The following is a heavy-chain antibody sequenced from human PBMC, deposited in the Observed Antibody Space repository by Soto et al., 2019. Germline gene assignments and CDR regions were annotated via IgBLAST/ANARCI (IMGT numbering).Heavy chain of an antibody. CDR1: GGTFSSYA. D-gene: IGHD6-13*01. V-gene: IGHV1-69*13. Sequence: SVKVSCKASGGTFSSYAISWVRQAPGQGLEWMGGIIPIFGTANYAQKFQGRVTITADESTSTAYMELSSLRSEDTAVYYCARSVEQLDFFDYWGQGTLVTVS. CDR2: IIPIFGTA. J-gene: IGHJ4*02. CDR3: ARSVEQLDFFDY.